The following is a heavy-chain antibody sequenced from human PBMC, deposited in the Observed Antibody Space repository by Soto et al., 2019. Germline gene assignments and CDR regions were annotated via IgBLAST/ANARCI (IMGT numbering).Heavy chain of an antibody. CDR3: ATLDTVVVPAAMHGDNWFDP. CDR2: INHSGST. Sequence: QVQLQQWGAGLLKPSETLSLTCAVYGGSFSGYYWSWIRQPPGKGLEWIGEINHSGSTNYNPSLKTRVTISVDTSKNQFSLKLSSVTAADTAVYYCATLDTVVVPAAMHGDNWFDPWGQGTLVTVSS. J-gene: IGHJ5*02. CDR1: GGSFSGYY. D-gene: IGHD2-2*03. V-gene: IGHV4-34*01.